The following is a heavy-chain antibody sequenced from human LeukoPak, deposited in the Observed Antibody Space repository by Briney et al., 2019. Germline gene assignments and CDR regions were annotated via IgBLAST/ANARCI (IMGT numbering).Heavy chain of an antibody. Sequence: PSQTLSLTCAVSGGSISSGGYSWSWIRQPPGKGLEWSGYIYHSGSTYYNPSLKSRVTISVDRSKNQFSLKLSSVTAADTAVYYSASSTVVEYFPDWGQGTLVTVSS. CDR2: IYHSGST. CDR1: GGSISSGGYS. J-gene: IGHJ1*01. V-gene: IGHV4-30-2*01. D-gene: IGHD4-23*01. CDR3: ASSTVVEYFPD.